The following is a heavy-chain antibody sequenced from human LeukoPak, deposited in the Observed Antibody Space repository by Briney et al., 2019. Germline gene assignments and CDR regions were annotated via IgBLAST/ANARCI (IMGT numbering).Heavy chain of an antibody. CDR2: INHSGST. V-gene: IGHV4-34*01. Sequence: SETLSLTCAVYGGSFSGYYWSWIRQPPGKGLEWIGEINHSGSTNYNPSLKSRVTISVDTSKNQFSLKLSSVTAADTAVYYCARNAYDFWSGYSKPYYFDYWGQGTLVTVSS. J-gene: IGHJ4*02. D-gene: IGHD3-3*01. CDR1: GGSFSGYY. CDR3: ARNAYDFWSGYSKPYYFDY.